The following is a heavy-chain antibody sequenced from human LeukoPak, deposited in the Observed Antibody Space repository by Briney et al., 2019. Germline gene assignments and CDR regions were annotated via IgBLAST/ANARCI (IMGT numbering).Heavy chain of an antibody. J-gene: IGHJ4*02. V-gene: IGHV4-4*07. CDR1: GDSISDYY. CDR3: ARDCSGGNCYLGVVDY. Sequence: PSETLSLTCTVSGDSISDYYWSWIRQPAGKGLEWIGRIYLSGHTNYKPSLKSRVTMSIDPSKNQFSLRLTSVTAADAAVYYCARDCSGGNCYLGVVDYWGQGTLVTVSS. D-gene: IGHD2-15*01. CDR2: IYLSGHT.